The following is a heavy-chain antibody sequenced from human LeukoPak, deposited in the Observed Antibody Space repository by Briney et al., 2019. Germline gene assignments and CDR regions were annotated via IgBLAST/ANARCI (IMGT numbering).Heavy chain of an antibody. D-gene: IGHD3-10*01. CDR1: GYTFTSYA. CDR2: INTNTGNP. V-gene: IGHV7-4-1*02. CDR3: AREMPRITRLLWFGERAFNWFDP. Sequence: ASVKVSCKASGYTFTSYAMNWVRQAPGQGLEWMGWINTNTGNPTYAQSFTGRFVFSLDTSVSTAYLQISSLKAEDTAVYYCAREMPRITRLLWFGERAFNWFDPWGQGTLVTVSS. J-gene: IGHJ5*02.